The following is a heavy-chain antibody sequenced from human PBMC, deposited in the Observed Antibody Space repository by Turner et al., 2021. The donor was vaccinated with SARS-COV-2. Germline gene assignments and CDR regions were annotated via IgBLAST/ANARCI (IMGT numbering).Heavy chain of an antibody. CDR3: ARWGPNYYVSSGYYPDAFDI. V-gene: IGHV3-21*01. CDR2: ISSSGSYI. Sequence: EVQLVESGGGLVKPGGSLRPSCAAPGLTFRSYSMNWVRQAPVKGLEWVSSISSSGSYIYYVDSVKGRFTISRDNAKNSLYLQMNSLRAEDTAVYYCARWGPNYYVSSGYYPDAFDIWGQGTIVTVSS. CDR1: GLTFRSYS. J-gene: IGHJ3*02. D-gene: IGHD3-22*01.